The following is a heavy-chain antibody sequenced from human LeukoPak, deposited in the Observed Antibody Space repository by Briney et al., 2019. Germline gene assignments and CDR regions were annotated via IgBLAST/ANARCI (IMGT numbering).Heavy chain of an antibody. J-gene: IGHJ4*02. Sequence: PSETLSLTCAVSGGSISSGGYSWSWIRQPPGKGLEWIGCIYYSGSTYYNPSLKSRVTISVDTSKNQFSLKLTSVTAADTAVYHCSRGAVGATRGSLDYWGQGTLVTVSS. D-gene: IGHD1-26*01. CDR2: IYYSGST. V-gene: IGHV4-30-2*01. CDR3: SRGAVGATRGSLDY. CDR1: GGSISSGGYS.